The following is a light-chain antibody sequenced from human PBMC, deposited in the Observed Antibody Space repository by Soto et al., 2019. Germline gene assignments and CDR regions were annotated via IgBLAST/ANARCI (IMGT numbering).Light chain of an antibody. Sequence: EIVMTQSPATLSVSPCERATLSFRASQSVSSYLAWYQQKPGQAPRLLIYGASTRATDIPARFSGSGSGTEFTLTISSLQSEDFALYYCQQYNNWPLTFGGGTKVDIK. V-gene: IGKV3-15*01. CDR2: GAS. CDR1: QSVSSY. CDR3: QQYNNWPLT. J-gene: IGKJ4*01.